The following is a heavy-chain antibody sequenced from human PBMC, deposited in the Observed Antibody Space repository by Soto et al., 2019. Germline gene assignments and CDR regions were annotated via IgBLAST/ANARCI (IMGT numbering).Heavy chain of an antibody. V-gene: IGHV4-31*03. CDR3: ARGSSIAGLYYGMDV. CDR2: NYYSGIT. CDR1: GGSISSGGYY. D-gene: IGHD6-6*01. J-gene: IGHJ6*02. Sequence: QVQLQESGPGLVKPSQTLSLTCTVSGGSISSGGYYWTWIRQHPGKGLEWLGYNYYSGITYYNPPLKRRVTTSLDTSKNQFSLKLSSVTAADTAVYYCARGSSIAGLYYGMDVWGQGTTVTVSS.